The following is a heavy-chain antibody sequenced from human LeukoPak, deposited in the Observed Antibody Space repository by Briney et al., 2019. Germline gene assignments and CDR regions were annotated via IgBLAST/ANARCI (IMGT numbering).Heavy chain of an antibody. J-gene: IGHJ4*02. CDR3: AKDGSGGIAVAGPDY. D-gene: IGHD6-19*01. V-gene: IGHV3-23*01. CDR2: ISGSGGST. CDR1: GFTFSSYS. Sequence: PGGSLRLSCAASGFTFSSYSMNWVRQAPGKGLEWVSAISGSGGSTYYADSVKGRFTISRDNSKNTLYLQMNSLRAEDTAVYYCAKDGSGGIAVAGPDYWGQGTLVTVSS.